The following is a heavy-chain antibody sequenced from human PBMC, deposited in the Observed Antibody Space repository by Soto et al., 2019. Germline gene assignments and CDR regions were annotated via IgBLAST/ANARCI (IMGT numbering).Heavy chain of an antibody. CDR2: INYSGST. V-gene: IGHV4-34*01. CDR3: ARVKAAASFYNWFDP. J-gene: IGHJ5*02. CDR1: GGSFSGYY. Sequence: PSETLSLTCAVYGGSFSGYYWSWIRQPPGKGLEWIGEINYSGSTNYNPSLKSRVTISVDTSKNQFSLKLTSVTAADTAVYYCARVKAAASFYNWFDPWGQVTLVTVS. D-gene: IGHD6-13*01.